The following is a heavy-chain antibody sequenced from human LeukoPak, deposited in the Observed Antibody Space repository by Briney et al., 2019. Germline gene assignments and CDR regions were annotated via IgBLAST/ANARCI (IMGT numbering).Heavy chain of an antibody. CDR3: ARYCTSTSGSLPYYYGLDV. D-gene: IGHD2-2*01. V-gene: IGHV4-39*01. Sequence: RTWEPLSLTCTVSGGSISRSYYCWGWIRQPPGKGLECIGSIYYSGSTYYNPSHNSRLTISVDTSNNQFSLKLSSVTAADTAVYYCARYCTSTSGSLPYYYGLDVWGQGTTVTV. CDR1: GGSISRSYYC. J-gene: IGHJ6*02. CDR2: IYYSGST.